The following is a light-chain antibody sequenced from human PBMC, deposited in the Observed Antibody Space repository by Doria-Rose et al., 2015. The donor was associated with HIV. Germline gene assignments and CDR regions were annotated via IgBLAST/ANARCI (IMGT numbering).Light chain of an antibody. CDR3: LQYGTSWT. CDR2: DGS. Sequence: TQSPGTLSLSPGERATLSCRASQSFSSTCLAWYQQKPGQAPSLLIYDGSTRATGIPDRFNASGSGTDFTLTINRLEPEDFAPYYCLQYGTSWTFGQGTKVEI. V-gene: IGKV3-20*01. J-gene: IGKJ1*01. CDR1: QSFSSTC.